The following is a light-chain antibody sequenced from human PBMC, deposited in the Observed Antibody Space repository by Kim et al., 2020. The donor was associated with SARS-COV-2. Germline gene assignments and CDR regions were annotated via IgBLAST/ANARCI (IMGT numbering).Light chain of an antibody. V-gene: IGLV2-11*01. J-gene: IGLJ2*01. CDR3: CSYAGRI. CDR2: GVS. Sequence: GSPGQSVTISCTGTSSDVGGYNDVSWYQHHPGKAPKLMIYGVSERPSGVPNRFSGSKSGNTASLTISGLQAEDDADYYCCSYAGRIFGGGTQLTVL. CDR1: SSDVGGYND.